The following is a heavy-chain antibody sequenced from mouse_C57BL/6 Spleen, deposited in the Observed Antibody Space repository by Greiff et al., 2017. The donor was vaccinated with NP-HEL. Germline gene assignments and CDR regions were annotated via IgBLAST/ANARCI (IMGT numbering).Heavy chain of an antibody. J-gene: IGHJ2*01. CDR2: ISYDGSN. CDR3: ARDPAGGYFDY. V-gene: IGHV3-6*01. D-gene: IGHD3-1*01. CDR1: GYSITSGYY. Sequence: EVQLQESGPGLVKPSQSLSLTCSVTGYSITSGYYWNWIRQFPGNKLEWMGYISYDGSNNYNPSLKNRISITRDTSKNQFFLKLNSVTTEDTATYYCARDPAGGYFDYWGQGTTLTVSS.